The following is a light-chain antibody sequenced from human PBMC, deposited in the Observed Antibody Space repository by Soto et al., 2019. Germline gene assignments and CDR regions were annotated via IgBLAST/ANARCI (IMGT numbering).Light chain of an antibody. J-gene: IGKJ1*01. CDR3: LQDYDYPRT. V-gene: IGKV1-5*03. Sequence: DIQMTQSPSTLSASVGDTFTITCRASQTIGTWLAWYQQKPAKAPKLLIYKASTLESGVPSRFSGRGSGTDFTLTISSLQPEDFATYYCLQDYDYPRTFGQGTKVDIK. CDR1: QTIGTW. CDR2: KAS.